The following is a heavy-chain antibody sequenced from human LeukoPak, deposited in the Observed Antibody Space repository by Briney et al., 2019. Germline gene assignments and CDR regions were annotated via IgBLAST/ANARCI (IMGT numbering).Heavy chain of an antibody. V-gene: IGHV1-24*01. D-gene: IGHD3-10*02. CDR1: GYTLTELS. Sequence: ASVKVSCKVSGYTLTELSIHWVRQAPGKGLEWMGGFDPENGETIYAQKFQGRVTMTEDTSTDTACMELSSLRSEDTAVYYCATDRFRTGITMYYWGQGTLVTVSS. CDR2: FDPENGET. CDR3: ATDRFRTGITMYY. J-gene: IGHJ4*02.